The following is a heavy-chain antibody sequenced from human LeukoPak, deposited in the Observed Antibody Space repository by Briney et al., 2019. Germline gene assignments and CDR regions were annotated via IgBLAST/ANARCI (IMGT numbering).Heavy chain of an antibody. V-gene: IGHV3-21*01. CDR2: ISSSSSYI. D-gene: IGHD4-17*01. Sequence: PGGSLRLSCAASGFTFSSYSMNWVRQAPGKGLEWVSSISSSSSYIYYADSVKGRFTISRDNAKNSLYLQMNSLRAEDTAVYFCAKDRSKEFYGDDFDHWGQGTLVTVSP. CDR1: GFTFSSYS. J-gene: IGHJ4*02. CDR3: AKDRSKEFYGDDFDH.